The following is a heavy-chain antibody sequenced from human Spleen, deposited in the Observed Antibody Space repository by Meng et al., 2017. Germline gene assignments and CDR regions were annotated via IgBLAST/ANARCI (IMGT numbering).Heavy chain of an antibody. CDR3: AREPSNIVATIIGYFQH. Sequence: ASVKVSCKASGYTFTGYYMHWVRQAPGQGLEWMGWINPNSGGTNYAQKFQGRVTMTRDTSISTAYMELSRLRSDDTAVYYCAREPSNIVATIIGYFQHWGQGTLVTVSS. J-gene: IGHJ1*01. V-gene: IGHV1-2*02. CDR2: INPNSGGT. D-gene: IGHD5-12*01. CDR1: GYTFTGYY.